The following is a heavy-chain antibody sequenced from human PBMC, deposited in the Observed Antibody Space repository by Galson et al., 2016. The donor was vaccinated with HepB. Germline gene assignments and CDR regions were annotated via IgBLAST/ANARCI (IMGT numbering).Heavy chain of an antibody. D-gene: IGHD3-16*01. V-gene: IGHV3-23*01. CDR3: AKDAIYASVHPYYFHY. Sequence: SLRLSCATSGFTFSNYAMSWVRQAPGKGLEWVSSIRGSGYNTYYADSVKGRFTISRDNSKNTLSLQMNSLRAEDTAIYFCAKDAIYASVHPYYFHYWGQGTLVTASS. J-gene: IGHJ4*02. CDR2: IRGSGYNT. CDR1: GFTFSNYA.